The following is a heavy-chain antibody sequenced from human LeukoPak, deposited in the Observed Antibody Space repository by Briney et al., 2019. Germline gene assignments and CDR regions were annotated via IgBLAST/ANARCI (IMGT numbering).Heavy chain of an antibody. Sequence: PGGSLRLSCVGSGFTFRSHAMSWVRQAPEKGLEFVSGIYENGGTTYYADSVKGRFSISRDNSKNTLYLQMDSLGGEDTAVYYCAKDFRIGYSAHFDYWGQGALVTVSS. CDR1: GFTFRSHA. V-gene: IGHV3-23*01. CDR2: IYENGGTT. CDR3: AKDFRIGYSAHFDY. D-gene: IGHD2-21*01. J-gene: IGHJ4*02.